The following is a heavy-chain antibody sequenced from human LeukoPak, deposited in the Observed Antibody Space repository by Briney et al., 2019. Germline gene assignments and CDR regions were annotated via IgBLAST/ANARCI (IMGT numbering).Heavy chain of an antibody. CDR3: AGLHSGYDRRDY. J-gene: IGHJ4*02. CDR1: GGTFSSYA. Sequence: SVKVSCKASGGTFSSYAISWVRQAPGQGLEWMGGITPIFGTANYAQKFQGRVTITADKSTSTAYMELSSLRSEDTAVYYCAGLHSGYDRRDYWGQGTLVTVSS. CDR2: ITPIFGTA. D-gene: IGHD5-12*01. V-gene: IGHV1-69*06.